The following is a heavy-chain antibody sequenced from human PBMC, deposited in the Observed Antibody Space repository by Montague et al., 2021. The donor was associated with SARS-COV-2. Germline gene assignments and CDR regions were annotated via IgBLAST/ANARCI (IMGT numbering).Heavy chain of an antibody. J-gene: IGHJ4*02. Sequence: SLRLSCAASGFTFGDYYMTWVRQAPGKGLEWISDISSGSHYTNYADSVRGRFTISRDDAKKSLYLDMVSLRAEDTAVYYCARIFLVEPHGIALYYFDYWGQGALVTVSS. CDR1: GFTFGDYY. CDR2: ISSGSHYT. D-gene: IGHD6-13*01. V-gene: IGHV3-11*03. CDR3: ARIFLVEPHGIALYYFDY.